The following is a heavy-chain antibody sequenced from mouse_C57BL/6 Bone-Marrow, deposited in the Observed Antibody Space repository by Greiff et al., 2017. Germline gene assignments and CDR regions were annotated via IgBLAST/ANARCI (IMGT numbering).Heavy chain of an antibody. CDR1: GYTFTSYG. CDR2: IYPRSGNT. CDR3: ARGNWDYFDY. Sequence: VQRVESGAELARPGASVKLSCKASGYTFTSYGISWVKQRPGQGLEWIGEIYPRSGNTYYNEKFKGKATLTADKSSSTAYMELRSLTSEDSAVDFCARGNWDYFDYWGQGTTLTVSS. V-gene: IGHV1-81*01. J-gene: IGHJ2*01. D-gene: IGHD4-1*01.